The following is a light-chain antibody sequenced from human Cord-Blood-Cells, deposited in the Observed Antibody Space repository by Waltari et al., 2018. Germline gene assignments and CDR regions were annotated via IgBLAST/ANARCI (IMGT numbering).Light chain of an antibody. J-gene: IGKJ5*01. CDR1: QSVSSN. Sequence: EIVMTQSPATLSVSPGERATLSCRASQSVSSNLAWYQQKPGQAPRLLIYDASNRATGIPARFSGSGSGTDFTLTISSLEPEDFAVYYCQQRSNWLPFTFGQGTRLEIK. CDR2: DAS. V-gene: IGKV3-11*01. CDR3: QQRSNWLPFT.